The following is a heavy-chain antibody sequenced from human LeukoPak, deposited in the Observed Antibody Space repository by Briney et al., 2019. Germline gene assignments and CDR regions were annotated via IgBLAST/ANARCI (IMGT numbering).Heavy chain of an antibody. CDR1: GFTFSSYA. CDR3: AKDSSSGWKAFDI. D-gene: IGHD6-19*01. Sequence: SGGSLRLSCAASGFTFSSYAMSWVRQAPGKGLEWVSAISGSGGSTYYADSVKGRFTISRDNSKSTLYLQMNSLRAEDTAVYYCAKDSSSGWKAFDIWGQGTMVTVSS. J-gene: IGHJ3*02. V-gene: IGHV3-23*01. CDR2: ISGSGGST.